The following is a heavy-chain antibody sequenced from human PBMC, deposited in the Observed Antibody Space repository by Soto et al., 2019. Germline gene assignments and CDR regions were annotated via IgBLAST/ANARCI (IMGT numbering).Heavy chain of an antibody. Sequence: QVQLVQSGAEVKKPGDSVRVSCKASGYTFTSYGIGWVRQAPGQGLEWMGWISANNGNTKYAQKVQGRVTMTTDASTSTAYMELRSLRCDDAAVYYCARDGYFDHWGQGTLVTVSS. CDR2: ISANNGNT. CDR3: ARDGYFDH. CDR1: GYTFTSYG. J-gene: IGHJ4*02. V-gene: IGHV1-18*01.